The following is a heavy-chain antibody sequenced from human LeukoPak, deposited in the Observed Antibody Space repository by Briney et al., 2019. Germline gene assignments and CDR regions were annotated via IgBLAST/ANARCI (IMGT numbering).Heavy chain of an antibody. D-gene: IGHD3-22*01. V-gene: IGHV3-30*02. J-gene: IGHJ4*02. Sequence: GGSLRLSCAASGVTFSTYGMSWVRQAPGKGLEWLAFIRYDGSNKYYADSVKGRFTISRDNSKNTLYLQMNSLRAEDTAVYYCAKDADSSGYSRYFDYWGQGTLVTVSS. CDR1: GVTFSTYG. CDR2: IRYDGSNK. CDR3: AKDADSSGYSRYFDY.